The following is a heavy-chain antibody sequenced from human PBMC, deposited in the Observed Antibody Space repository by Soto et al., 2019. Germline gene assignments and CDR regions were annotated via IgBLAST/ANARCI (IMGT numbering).Heavy chain of an antibody. CDR2: IRPNDGHT. CDR3: AIIGSGDYSDFDY. CDR1: GYTFTSYG. J-gene: IGHJ4*02. V-gene: IGHV1-18*01. Sequence: ASVKVSCKGLGYTFTSYGISWVRQAPGQGLEWMGWIRPNDGHTNYAQKFQDRVTMTRDTSTTTVYMDLRSLGPDDTAVYYCAIIGSGDYSDFDYWGQGTLVTSPQ. D-gene: IGHD4-4*01.